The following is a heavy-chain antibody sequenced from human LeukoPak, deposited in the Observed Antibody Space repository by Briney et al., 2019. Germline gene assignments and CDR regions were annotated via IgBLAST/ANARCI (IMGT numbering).Heavy chain of an antibody. D-gene: IGHD2-2*02. CDR3: ARDVLYRSDF. Sequence: SGGSLRLSCAASGFIFSDHSMNWVRQAPGKGLEWVSYISSSGSTVYYADSVKGRFTISRDNGKNSLYLQVNSLRAEDTAAYYCARDVLYRSDFWGQGTLVTVSS. CDR1: GFIFSDHS. J-gene: IGHJ4*02. V-gene: IGHV3-48*01. CDR2: ISSSGSTV.